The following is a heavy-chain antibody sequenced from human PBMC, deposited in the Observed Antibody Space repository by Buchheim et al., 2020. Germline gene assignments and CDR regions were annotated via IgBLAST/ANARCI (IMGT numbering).Heavy chain of an antibody. CDR2: IWYDGSNK. J-gene: IGHJ6*02. V-gene: IGHV3-33*01. D-gene: IGHD3-10*01. CDR1: GFTFSSYG. CDR3: ARGSGLVPLFGYYGMDV. Sequence: QVQLVESGGGVVQPGRSLRLSCAASGFTFSSYGMHWVRQAPGKGLEWVAVIWYDGSNKYYADSVKGRFTISRDNSKNTLYLQMNSLRAEDTAVYYCARGSGLVPLFGYYGMDVWGQGTT.